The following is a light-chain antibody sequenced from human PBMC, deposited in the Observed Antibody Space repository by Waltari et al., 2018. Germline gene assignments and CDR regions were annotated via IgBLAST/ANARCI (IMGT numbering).Light chain of an antibody. Sequence: DIKMTQSPSSVSASVGDRVTITCRASQDIRSLLAWYQQKPGRAPKLLIYGASTLQTGVSSRFSGGESGTNFTLTINSLQPEDFATYYCQQAHRLPFIFGQGTKLEIK. CDR2: GAS. CDR1: QDIRSL. J-gene: IGKJ2*01. CDR3: QQAHRLPFI. V-gene: IGKV1-12*01.